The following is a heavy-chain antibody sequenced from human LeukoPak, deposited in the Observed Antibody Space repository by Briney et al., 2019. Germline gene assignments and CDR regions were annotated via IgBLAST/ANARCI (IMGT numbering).Heavy chain of an antibody. CDR2: INHSGST. CDR1: GGSFSGYY. Sequence: SETLSLTCAVYGGSFSGYYWSWIRQPPGKGLKWIGEINHSGSTNYNPSLKSRVTISVDTSKNQFSLKLSSVTAADTAVYYCARDRRWLPLRRMYSGIDYWGQGTLVTVSS. V-gene: IGHV4-34*01. CDR3: ARDRRWLPLRRMYSGIDY. J-gene: IGHJ4*02. D-gene: IGHD5-24*01.